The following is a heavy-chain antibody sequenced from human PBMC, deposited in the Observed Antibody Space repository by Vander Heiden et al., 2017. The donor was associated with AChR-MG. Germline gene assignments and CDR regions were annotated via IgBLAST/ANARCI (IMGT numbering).Heavy chain of an antibody. D-gene: IGHD6-13*01. V-gene: IGHV3-30*03. CDR1: GFTFSSYG. J-gene: IGHJ4*02. CDR2: ISYDGSNK. Sequence: QVQLVESGGGVVQPGRSLRLSCAAPGFTFSSYGRHWVRQAPGKGLEWVAVISYDGSNKYYADSVKGRFTISRDNSKNTLYLQMNSLRAEDTAVYYCAANGPSSWYREHGFSCDYWGQGTLVTVSS. CDR3: AANGPSSWYREHGFSCDY.